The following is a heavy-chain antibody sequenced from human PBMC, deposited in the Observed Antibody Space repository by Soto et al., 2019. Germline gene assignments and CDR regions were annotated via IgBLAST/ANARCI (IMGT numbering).Heavy chain of an antibody. CDR1: GGSISSSSYY. V-gene: IGHV4-39*01. CDR2: IYYSGST. Sequence: SETLSLTCTVSGGSISSSSYYWGWIRQPPGKGLEWIGSIYYSGSTYYNPSLKSRVTISVDTSKNQFSLKLSSVTAADTAVYYCARLGAYDSSIYWGQGTLVTVSS. J-gene: IGHJ4*02. D-gene: IGHD3-22*01. CDR3: ARLGAYDSSIY.